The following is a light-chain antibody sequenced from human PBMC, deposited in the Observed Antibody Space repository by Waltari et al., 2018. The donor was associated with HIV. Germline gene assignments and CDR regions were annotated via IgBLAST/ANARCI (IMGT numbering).Light chain of an antibody. CDR3: SAWDYSLSARV. CDR2: GDS. Sequence: QSALTQEASVSGTVGQKVTLSCTGDSNNIGAYAVGWYQQISHGAPKTVMFGDSLPSGIPDRVSASKSGTTASLTMSGLQPEDEADYYCSAWDYSLSARVFGGGTRLTVL. CDR1: SNNIGAYA. J-gene: IGLJ3*02. V-gene: IGLV1-36*01.